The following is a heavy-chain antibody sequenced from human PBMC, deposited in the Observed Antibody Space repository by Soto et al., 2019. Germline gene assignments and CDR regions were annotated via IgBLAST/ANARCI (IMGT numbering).Heavy chain of an antibody. D-gene: IGHD6-19*01. CDR2: IYHSGST. J-gene: IGHJ4*02. CDR1: GGSISSGGYS. V-gene: IGHV4-30-2*01. CDR3: ARAGGLGAVAADY. Sequence: QLQLQESGSGLIEPSQTLALLCAVSGGSISSGGYSWSWIRQPPGKGLEWIGYIYHSGSTYYNPSLKSRVTISVDRSKNQFSLKLSSVTAAYTAVYYCARAGGLGAVAADYWGQGTLVTVSS.